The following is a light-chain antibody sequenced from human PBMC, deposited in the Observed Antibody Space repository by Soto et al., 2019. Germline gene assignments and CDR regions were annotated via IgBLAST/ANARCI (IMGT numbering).Light chain of an antibody. CDR3: QQYGDSPIT. CDR1: QSVSSK. Sequence: EIVMTQSPATLSLSPGEGATLSCRASQSVSSKLAWYQQKPGQAPRLLIHGATSRATGIPARFSGCGSGTEFTLTISSLQSEDFAVYDCQQYGDSPITFGQGTRLEI. V-gene: IGKV3-15*01. J-gene: IGKJ5*01. CDR2: GAT.